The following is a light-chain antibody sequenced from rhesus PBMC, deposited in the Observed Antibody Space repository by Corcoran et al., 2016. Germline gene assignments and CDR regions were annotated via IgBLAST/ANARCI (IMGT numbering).Light chain of an antibody. CDR1: QGITSW. CDR3: RQYNSSPYC. CDR2: KAA. V-gene: IGKV1-21*01. Sequence: DIQMTQSPSSLSASVGDRVTITCRASQGITSWFAWYQQKPGKAPKLLIYKAARLQSGVPSRFSGRGSGSDFSLTISSLQPEDFASYYCRQYNSSPYCFGQGTKVEIK. J-gene: IGKJ2*01.